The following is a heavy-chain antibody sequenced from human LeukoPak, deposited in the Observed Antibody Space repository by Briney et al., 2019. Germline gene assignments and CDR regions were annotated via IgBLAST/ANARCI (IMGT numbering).Heavy chain of an antibody. D-gene: IGHD3-22*01. V-gene: IGHV3-9*01. CDR1: GFSFDDYA. Sequence: GGFLRLSCTVSGFSFDDYAMHWVRQAPGKGLEWVSDITWNRDKIGYGDSVKGRFTISRDNVKNVLYLQMNSLRPEDTALYYCAKDLSSAITSALVLDVWGQGTTVIVSS. CDR2: ITWNRDKI. CDR3: AKDLSSAITSALVLDV. J-gene: IGHJ6*02.